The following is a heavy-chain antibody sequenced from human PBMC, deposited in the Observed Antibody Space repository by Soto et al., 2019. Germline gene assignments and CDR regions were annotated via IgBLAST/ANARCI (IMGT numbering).Heavy chain of an antibody. D-gene: IGHD6-19*01. Sequence: SETLSLTCAVYGGSFSGYYWTWIRQPPGKGLERIGEINHSGSTDYNPTLKIRVTISVDTSKKQFSLKLSSVTAADTAVYYCARGVXSSGWYRGGAKYYGMDVWGQGTTVTVSS. CDR3: ARGVXSSGWYRGGAKYYGMDV. V-gene: IGHV4-34*01. CDR1: GGSFSGYY. CDR2: INHSGST. J-gene: IGHJ6*02.